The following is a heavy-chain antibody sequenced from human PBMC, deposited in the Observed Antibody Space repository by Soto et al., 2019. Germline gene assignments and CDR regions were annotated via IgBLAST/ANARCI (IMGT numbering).Heavy chain of an antibody. D-gene: IGHD2-15*01. CDR1: GFTFSSYG. J-gene: IGHJ6*02. Sequence: PGGSLRLSCAASGFTFSSYGMHWVRQAPGKGLEWVAVISYDGSNKYYADSVKGRFTISRDNSKNTLYLQMNSLRAEDTAVYYCAKVVVAATHSRYYYYGMDVWGQGTTVTVSS. CDR3: AKVVVAATHSRYYYYGMDV. CDR2: ISYDGSNK. V-gene: IGHV3-30*18.